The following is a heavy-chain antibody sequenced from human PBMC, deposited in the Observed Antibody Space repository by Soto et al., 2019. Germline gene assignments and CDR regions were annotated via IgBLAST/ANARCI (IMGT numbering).Heavy chain of an antibody. CDR1: GGSISSYY. J-gene: IGHJ1*01. D-gene: IGHD3-22*01. CDR3: ARGPRRGDYYDSSGYYWGYFQH. V-gene: IGHV4-59*01. CDR2: IYYSGST. Sequence: SETLSLTCTVSGGSISSYYWSWIRQPPGKGLEWIGYIYYSGSTNYNPSLKSRVTISVDTSKNQFSLKLSSVTAADTAVYYCARGPRRGDYYDSSGYYWGYFQHWGQGTLVTVSS.